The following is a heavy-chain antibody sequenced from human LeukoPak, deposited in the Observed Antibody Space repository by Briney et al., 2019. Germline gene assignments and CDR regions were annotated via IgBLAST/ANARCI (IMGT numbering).Heavy chain of an antibody. J-gene: IGHJ4*02. V-gene: IGHV1-2*02. CDR2: INPNTGDT. CDR1: GYTFTGYY. Sequence: ASVKVSCKASGYTFTGYYMHWVRQAPGQGFEWMGWINPNTGDTNYAQKFQGRVTMTRDTTISAAFMELTRLTSDGTAVYYCASYPRYSSSPPFDYWGQGTLVTVSS. CDR3: ASYPRYSSSPPFDY. D-gene: IGHD6-6*01.